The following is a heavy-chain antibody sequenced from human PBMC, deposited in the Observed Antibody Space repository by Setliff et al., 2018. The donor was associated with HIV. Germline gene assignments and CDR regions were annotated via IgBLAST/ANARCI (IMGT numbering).Heavy chain of an antibody. V-gene: IGHV3-74*01. CDR3: ASPPHLQG. Sequence: ETLSLSCAASGFTFSSYWISWVRQVPGKGLVWVARIHGDGSVTNYADSVKGRFTISRDNAKNTLYLQMNSLGADDTAVYYCASPPHLQGWGQGTLVTVSS. CDR2: IHGDGSVT. J-gene: IGHJ4*02. CDR1: GFTFSSYW.